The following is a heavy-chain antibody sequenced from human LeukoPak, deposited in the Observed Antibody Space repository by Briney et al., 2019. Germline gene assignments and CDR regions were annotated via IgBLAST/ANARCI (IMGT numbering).Heavy chain of an antibody. D-gene: IGHD1-7*01. CDR3: AREGSYNWNYVDYFDY. Sequence: SETLSLTCTVSGGSISSYYWSWIRQPPGKGLEWIGYIYYSGSTNYNPSLKSRVTMSVDTSKNQFSLKLSSVTAADTAVYYCAREGSYNWNYVDYFDYWGQGTLVTVSS. CDR2: IYYSGST. V-gene: IGHV4-59*12. J-gene: IGHJ4*02. CDR1: GGSISSYY.